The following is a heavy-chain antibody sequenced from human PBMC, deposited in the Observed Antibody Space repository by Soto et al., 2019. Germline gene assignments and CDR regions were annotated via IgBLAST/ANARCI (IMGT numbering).Heavy chain of an antibody. CDR2: ISPYNGNT. CDR3: ARTRDDILTGYFYYYCGMDV. D-gene: IGHD3-9*01. CDR1: GYTFTSYG. J-gene: IGHJ6*02. Sequence: QVQLVQSGAEVKKPGASVKVSCKASGYTFTSYGISWVRQAPGQGLEWMGWISPYNGNTNYAQKLQGRVSLSQDTSTSIAYMEVRSLRSDDAVVYYCARTRDDILTGYFYYYCGMDVWGQGTTVTVSS. V-gene: IGHV1-18*01.